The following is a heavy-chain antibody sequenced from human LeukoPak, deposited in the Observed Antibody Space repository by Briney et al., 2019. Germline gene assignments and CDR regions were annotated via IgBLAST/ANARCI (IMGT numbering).Heavy chain of an antibody. CDR3: AATFSYGDYDYYYYGMDV. D-gene: IGHD4-17*01. CDR1: GGSFSGYY. J-gene: IGHJ6*02. CDR2: INHSGST. V-gene: IGHV4-34*01. Sequence: SETLSLTCAVYGGSFSGYYWSWIRQPPGKGLEWIGEINHSGSTNYNPSLKSRVTISVDTSKNQFSLKLSSVTAADTAVYYCAATFSYGDYDYYYYGMDVWGQGTTVTVSS.